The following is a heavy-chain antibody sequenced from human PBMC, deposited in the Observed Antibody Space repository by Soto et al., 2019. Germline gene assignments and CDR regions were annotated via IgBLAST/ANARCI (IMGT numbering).Heavy chain of an antibody. Sequence: QLGGSLRLSCAASGFTFSSSWMSWVRQAPGKGLEWVANIKQDGSEKNYVGSVKGRFTVSRDNAKNSLSLQMNSLRDEDTAVYYCARDYIPSSWGQGTLVTVSS. CDR1: GFTFSSSW. J-gene: IGHJ5*02. CDR3: ARDYIPSS. D-gene: IGHD3-10*01. V-gene: IGHV3-7*01. CDR2: IKQDGSEK.